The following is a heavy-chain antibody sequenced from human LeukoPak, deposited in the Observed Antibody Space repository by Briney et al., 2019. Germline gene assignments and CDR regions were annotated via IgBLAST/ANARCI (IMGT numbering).Heavy chain of an antibody. CDR2: IAHSGNGM. V-gene: IGHV3-11*01. CDR3: ARGHYEMGV. CDR1: GFTFGDYY. J-gene: IGHJ6*02. Sequence: GGSLRLSCAASGFTFGDYYMTWIRQAPGKGLEWVSHIAHSGNGMWYADAVKVRFTISRDNAKDLLFLQMDSLRAEDTAVYYCARGHYEMGVWGQGTTVIVSS.